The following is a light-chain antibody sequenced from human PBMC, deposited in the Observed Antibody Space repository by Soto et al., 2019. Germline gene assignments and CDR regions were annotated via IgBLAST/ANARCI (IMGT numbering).Light chain of an antibody. CDR2: EVT. V-gene: IGLV2-14*01. J-gene: IGLJ1*01. Sequence: QSALTQSASVSGSPGQSITISCTGTSSDVGGYIYVSWYQQHPGKVPKLMIYEVTNRPSGVSNRFSGSKSGNTASLTISGLQADDEADYYCLSYTTSSTLVFGSGTKVTVL. CDR3: LSYTTSSTLV. CDR1: SSDVGGYIY.